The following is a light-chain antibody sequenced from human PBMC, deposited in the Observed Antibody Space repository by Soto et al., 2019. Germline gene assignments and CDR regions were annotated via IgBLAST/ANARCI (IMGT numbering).Light chain of an antibody. V-gene: IGKV3-20*01. CDR3: QQYGTSQVT. CDR1: QSVSSSY. CDR2: GAS. Sequence: EIVLTQSPGTLSLSPGERATLSCRASQSVSSSYLAWYQQQPGQAPRLLIYGASSRATGIPDRFSGSGSGTDFALSIIRLEPEDFAVYYCQQYGTSQVTFGQGTRLEIK. J-gene: IGKJ5*01.